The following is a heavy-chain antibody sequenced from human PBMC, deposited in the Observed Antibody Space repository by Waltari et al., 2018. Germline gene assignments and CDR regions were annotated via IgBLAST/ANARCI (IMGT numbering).Heavy chain of an antibody. V-gene: IGHV1-24*01. CDR3: ATEALVGASRILSAFDI. CDR2: FDPEDGET. CDR1: GYSLTELS. D-gene: IGHD1-26*01. J-gene: IGHJ3*02. Sequence: QVQLVQSGAEVKKPGASVKVSCKVSGYSLTELSIHWVRQAPGKGLEWMGGFDPEDGETIYAQKFQGRVTMTEDTSTDTAYMELSSLRSEDTAVYYCATEALVGASRILSAFDIWGQGTMVTVSS.